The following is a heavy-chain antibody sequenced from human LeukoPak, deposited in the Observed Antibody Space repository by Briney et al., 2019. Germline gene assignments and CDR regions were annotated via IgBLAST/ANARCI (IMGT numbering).Heavy chain of an antibody. V-gene: IGHV1-69*13. CDR2: IIPIFGTA. J-gene: IGHJ6*02. Sequence: ASVKVSCKASGGTFSSYAISWVRQAPGQGLEWMGGIIPIFGTANYAQKFQGRVTITADESTSTAYMELSSLRAEDTAVYYCAREPTYYYFWSGYYTGSSYYYGMDVWGQGTTVTVS. CDR3: AREPTYYYFWSGYYTGSSYYYGMDV. D-gene: IGHD3-3*01. CDR1: GGTFSSYA.